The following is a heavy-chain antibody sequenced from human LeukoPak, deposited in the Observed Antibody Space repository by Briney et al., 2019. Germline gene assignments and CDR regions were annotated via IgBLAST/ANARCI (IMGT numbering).Heavy chain of an antibody. CDR2: INPSGGST. J-gene: IGHJ3*02. Sequence: ASVKVSCKASGYTFTSYYMHWVRQAPGQGLEWMGIINPSGGSTSYAQKFQGRVTMTRDTSTSTVYMELSSLRSEDTAVYYCARVCLTRRWFGEPWGLDAFDIWGQGTMVTVSS. V-gene: IGHV1-46*01. D-gene: IGHD3-10*01. CDR1: GYTFTSYY. CDR3: ARVCLTRRWFGEPWGLDAFDI.